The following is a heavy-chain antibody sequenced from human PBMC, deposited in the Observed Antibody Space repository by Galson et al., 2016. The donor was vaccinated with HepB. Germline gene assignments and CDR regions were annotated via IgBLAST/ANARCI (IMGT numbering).Heavy chain of an antibody. J-gene: IGHJ4*02. V-gene: IGHV3-48*02. D-gene: IGHD6-13*01. CDR1: GFTFSSYA. CDR3: ARDASPSTDSWYYFDS. CDR2: ISSSSINI. Sequence: SLRLSCAASGFTFSSYAMNWVRQAPGKGLEWISYISSSSINIYYADSVKGRFTISRENAKDSLYLQMDNLRDEDAAVYYCARDASPSTDSWYYFDSWGQGTLVSVSS.